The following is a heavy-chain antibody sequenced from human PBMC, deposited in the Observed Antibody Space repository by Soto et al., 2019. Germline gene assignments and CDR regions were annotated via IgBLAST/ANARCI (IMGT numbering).Heavy chain of an antibody. CDR2: ISGSGDNT. V-gene: IGHV3-23*01. D-gene: IGHD3-16*01. J-gene: IGHJ4*02. CDR1: GFTFGSYA. CDR3: AKDTFGMAIPFDY. Sequence: EVPLLASGGVLVQPGGSLRLSCAASGFTFGSYAMSWVRQAPGKGLEWVSAISGSGDNTYYADSVGGRFTISRDNSKNTLYLQMNSLRAEDTAVYYCAKDTFGMAIPFDYWGQGTLVTVSS.